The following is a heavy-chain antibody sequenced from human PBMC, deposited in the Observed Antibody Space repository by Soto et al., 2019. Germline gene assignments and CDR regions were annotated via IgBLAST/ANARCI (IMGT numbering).Heavy chain of an antibody. V-gene: IGHV3-13*01. CDR3: AREGKQLWFKGSHYYYYYGMDV. J-gene: IGHJ6*02. CDR2: IGTAGDT. CDR1: GFTFSSYD. D-gene: IGHD5-18*01. Sequence: GGSLRLSCAASGFTFSSYDMHWVRQATGKGLEWVSAIGTAGDTYYPGSVKGRFTISRENAHNSLYLQMNSLRAEDTAVYYCAREGKQLWFKGSHYYYYYGMDVWGQGTTVTVSS.